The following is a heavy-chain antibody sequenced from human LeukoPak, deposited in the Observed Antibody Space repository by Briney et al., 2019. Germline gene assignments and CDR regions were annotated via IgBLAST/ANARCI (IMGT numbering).Heavy chain of an antibody. D-gene: IGHD1-1*01. CDR1: GFTFSSFW. Sequence: GGSLRLSCAASGFTFSSFWMSWVRQAPGKGLEWVATIKQDGSEKYYVDSVKGRFTISRDNAKNSLYLQMNSLRAEDTAVYYCARPVQEWPLDYWGQGTLDTVSS. J-gene: IGHJ4*02. CDR2: IKQDGSEK. V-gene: IGHV3-7*01. CDR3: ARPVQEWPLDY.